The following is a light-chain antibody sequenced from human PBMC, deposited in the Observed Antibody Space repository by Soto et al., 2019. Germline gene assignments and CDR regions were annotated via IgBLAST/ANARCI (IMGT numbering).Light chain of an antibody. V-gene: IGLV3-25*03. CDR2: KDI. CDR3: QSADSGGSYPWV. J-gene: IGLJ3*02. Sequence: SYELTQAPSVSVSPGQTARITCSGDALPKQYAHWYQQKPGQAPVLVIYKDIERPSGIPERFSGSTSGTTVTLTITGAQAEDEADYYCQSADSGGSYPWVFGGGTKLTVL. CDR1: ALPKQY.